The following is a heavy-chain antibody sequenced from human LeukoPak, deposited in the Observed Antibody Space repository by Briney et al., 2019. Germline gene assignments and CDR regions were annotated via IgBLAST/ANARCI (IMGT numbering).Heavy chain of an antibody. Sequence: PSETLSLTCTVPGGSISGSSYYWAWIRQPPGKGLEWIGSIYYSGRTYFNPSLKSRVTISVDTSNNQFSLKVKSVIAADTAVYYCAEYSSSFDYWGQGTLVTVSS. V-gene: IGHV4-39*01. J-gene: IGHJ4*02. CDR3: AEYSSSFDY. CDR2: IYYSGRT. D-gene: IGHD6-6*01. CDR1: GGSISGSSYY.